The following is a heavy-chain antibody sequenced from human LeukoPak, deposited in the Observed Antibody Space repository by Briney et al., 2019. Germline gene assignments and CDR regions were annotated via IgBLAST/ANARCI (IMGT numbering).Heavy chain of an antibody. Sequence: PGGSLRLSCAASGFTFSSYAMHWVRQAPGKGLEWAAVISYDGSSKYYADSVRGRFTISRDNSKNTLNLQMNSLRAEDTAVYYCARVGPGNGPHYYDSSGYWPNFDYWGQGTLVTVSS. CDR1: GFTFSSYA. V-gene: IGHV3-30*04. D-gene: IGHD3-22*01. CDR2: ISYDGSSK. J-gene: IGHJ4*02. CDR3: ARVGPGNGPHYYDSSGYWPNFDY.